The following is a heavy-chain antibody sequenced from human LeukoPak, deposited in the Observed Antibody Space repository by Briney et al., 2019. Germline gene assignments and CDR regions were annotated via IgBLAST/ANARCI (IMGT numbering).Heavy chain of an antibody. J-gene: IGHJ3*02. D-gene: IGHD4-17*01. CDR3: ARELTVFDALDI. Sequence: PGGSLRLSCAASGFTFSSYEMNWVRQAPGKGLEWVSYISSSGRNIDYADSVKGRFIISRDNAKNSLFLQMNSLRAEDTAVYYCARELTVFDALDIWGQGTMIIVSS. CDR1: GFTFSSYE. V-gene: IGHV3-48*03. CDR2: ISSSGRNI.